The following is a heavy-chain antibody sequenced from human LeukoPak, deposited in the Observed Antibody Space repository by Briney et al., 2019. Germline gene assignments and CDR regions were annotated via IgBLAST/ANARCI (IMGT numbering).Heavy chain of an antibody. J-gene: IGHJ1*01. Sequence: ASVKVSCKASGYTFTSYYIHWVRQAPGQGLEWMGIINPSGGRTSYAQNFQGRVAVTRDTSTSTIYMELSSLTSEDTAVYYCAAAPCYSQGLQHWGQGTLVTVSS. CDR3: AAAPCYSQGLQH. D-gene: IGHD2-21*02. V-gene: IGHV1-46*01. CDR2: INPSGGRT. CDR1: GYTFTSYY.